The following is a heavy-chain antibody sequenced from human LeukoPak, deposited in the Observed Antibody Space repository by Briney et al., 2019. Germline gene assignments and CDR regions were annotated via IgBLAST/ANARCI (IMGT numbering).Heavy chain of an antibody. CDR1: GYSISSGYY. V-gene: IGHV4-38-2*02. Sequence: SETLSLTCSVSGYSISSGYYWAWIRQPPGKGLEWIGTIYHSGNTYYTPSLKSRVTISVDTSKNQFSLNLTSVTAADTAVYYCARFTPQGYGWGGYNRFDPWGQGTLVTVSS. CDR3: ARFTPQGYGWGGYNRFDP. J-gene: IGHJ5*02. D-gene: IGHD3-16*01. CDR2: IYHSGNT.